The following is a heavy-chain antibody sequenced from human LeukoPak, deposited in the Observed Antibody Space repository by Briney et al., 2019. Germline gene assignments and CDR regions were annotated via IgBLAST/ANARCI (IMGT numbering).Heavy chain of an antibody. V-gene: IGHV4-38-2*02. Sequence: SETLSLTCTVSGYSISSGYYWGWIRQPPGKGLEWIGSISHSGSTYYNPSLKSRVSISVDTSKNQFSLKLSSVTAADTAVYYCARDGGGYYDSSGYYLGYFDYWGQGTLVTVSS. J-gene: IGHJ4*02. CDR1: GYSISSGYY. CDR3: ARDGGGYYDSSGYYLGYFDY. CDR2: ISHSGST. D-gene: IGHD3-22*01.